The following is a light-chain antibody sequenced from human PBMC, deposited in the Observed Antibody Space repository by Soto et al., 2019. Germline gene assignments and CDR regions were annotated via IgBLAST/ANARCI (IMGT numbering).Light chain of an antibody. CDR3: QQYSSSPRT. J-gene: IGKJ5*01. CDR1: QTISSGF. Sequence: EIVLTQSPGILYLSPGDRATLSCRAGQTISSGFLAWYQQKVGQAPRLLIYDASNRATGVPDRFSGSGSGTDFSLTISRLEPEDFAVYHCQQYSSSPRTFGQGTRLEIK. V-gene: IGKV3-20*01. CDR2: DAS.